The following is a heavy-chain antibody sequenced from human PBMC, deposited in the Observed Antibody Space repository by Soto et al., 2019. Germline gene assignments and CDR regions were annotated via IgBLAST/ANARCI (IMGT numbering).Heavy chain of an antibody. CDR1: GEIVPIKSAA. CDR2: TYYRSKWYY. J-gene: IGHJ4*02. CDR3: ARDPGYSLDY. V-gene: IGHV6-1*01. Sequence: SLTCAISGEIVPIKSAALNGTRHSPCRGLEWLGRTYYRSKWYYDYADSVKSRITINSDTSKNQFSLQLNSVTPEDTAVYYCARDPGYSLDYWGQGTLANVS. D-gene: IGHD5-18*01.